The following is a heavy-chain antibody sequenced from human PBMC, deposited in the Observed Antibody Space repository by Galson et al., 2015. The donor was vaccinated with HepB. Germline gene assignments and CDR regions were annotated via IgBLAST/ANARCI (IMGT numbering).Heavy chain of an antibody. Sequence: SVKVSCKASGYTFTGYYMHWVRQAPGQGLEWMGWINPNSGGTNYAQKFQGRVTMTRDTSISTAYMELSRLRSDDTAVYYCAREGYYYDSSGYYWFDPWGQGTLVTVSS. J-gene: IGHJ5*02. D-gene: IGHD3-22*01. CDR3: AREGYYYDSSGYYWFDP. V-gene: IGHV1-2*02. CDR2: INPNSGGT. CDR1: GYTFTGYY.